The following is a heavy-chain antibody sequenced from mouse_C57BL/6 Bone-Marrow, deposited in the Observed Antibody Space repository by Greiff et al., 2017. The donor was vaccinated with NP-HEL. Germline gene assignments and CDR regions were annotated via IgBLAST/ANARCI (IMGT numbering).Heavy chain of an antibody. J-gene: IGHJ4*01. D-gene: IGHD1-1*01. V-gene: IGHV5-6*01. CDR2: ISSGGSYT. CDR3: ASGGYYGSKYYYAMDY. CDR1: GFTFSSYG. Sequence: EVQRVESGGDLVKPGGSLKLSCAASGFTFSSYGMSWVRQTPDKRLEWVATISSGGSYTYYPDSVTGRFTISRDNAKNTQYLQMSGLKSEDTAMYYCASGGYYGSKYYYAMDYGGRGTSVTVSA.